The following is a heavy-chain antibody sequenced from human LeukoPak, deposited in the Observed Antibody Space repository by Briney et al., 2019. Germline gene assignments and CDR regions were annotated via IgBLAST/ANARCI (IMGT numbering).Heavy chain of an antibody. CDR1: GYTFINYY. D-gene: IGHD2-15*01. CDR3: ARELTGSCSGGTCYSYVS. CDR2: INTSAGRT. Sequence: GASVKVSCKASGYTFINYYMHWVRQAPGQGLEWMGIINTSAGRTSYAQKFQGRVTMTRDTSTSTVYMELSSLRSEDTAVYYCARELTGSCSGGTCYSYVSWGQGTLVTVSS. J-gene: IGHJ4*02. V-gene: IGHV1-46*01.